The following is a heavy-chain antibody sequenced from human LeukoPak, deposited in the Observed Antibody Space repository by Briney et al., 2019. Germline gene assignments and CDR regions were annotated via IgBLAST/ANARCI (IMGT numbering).Heavy chain of an antibody. D-gene: IGHD6-13*01. V-gene: IGHV1-2*02. CDR3: ARSPPYSRRYYFDY. J-gene: IGHJ4*02. CDR2: INPNSGGT. Sequence: ASVKVSCKASGYTFTGYYMHWVRQAPGQGLEWMGWINPNSGGTNYAQKFQGRVTMTRDTSTSTAYMELSRLRSDDTAVYYCARSPPYSRRYYFDYWGQGTLVTVSS. CDR1: GYTFTGYY.